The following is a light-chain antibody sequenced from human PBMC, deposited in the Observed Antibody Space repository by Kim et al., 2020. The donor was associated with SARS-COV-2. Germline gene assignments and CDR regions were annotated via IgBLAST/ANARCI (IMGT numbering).Light chain of an antibody. V-gene: IGKV3-20*01. CDR3: QQSGSSLRT. CDR2: GAS. Sequence: SPGERATPSCRASQSVSRNYLAWYQQKPGQAPRLLIYGASNRATGIPDRFSGSGSGTDFTLTISRLEPEDFAVYYCQQSGSSLRTFGQGTKVDIK. J-gene: IGKJ1*01. CDR1: QSVSRNY.